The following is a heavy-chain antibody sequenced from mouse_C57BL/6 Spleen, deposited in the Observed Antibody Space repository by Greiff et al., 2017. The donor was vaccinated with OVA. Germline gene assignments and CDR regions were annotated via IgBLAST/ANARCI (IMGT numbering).Heavy chain of an antibody. CDR1: GFPFSNYW. V-gene: IGHV6-3*01. J-gene: IGHJ4*01. D-gene: IGHD1-1*01. CDR3: TGRLLRYPYAMDY. Sequence: EVKVEESGGGLLQPGGSMKLSCVASGFPFSNYWMNWVRQSPEKGLEWVAQISLKSDNYATHYAESVKGRFTISRDDSKSSVYLQMNNLRAEDTGIYYCTGRLLRYPYAMDYWGQGTSVTVSS. CDR2: ISLKSDNYAT.